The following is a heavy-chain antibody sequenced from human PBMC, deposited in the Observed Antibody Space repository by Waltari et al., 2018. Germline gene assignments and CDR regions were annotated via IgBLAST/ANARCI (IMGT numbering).Heavy chain of an antibody. Sequence: QVQLVQSGAEVKKPGASVKVSCKASGYTFPSYFMHWVRPAPGQGVEWMGRSNPSGCSISDAKKFQGRVTMTRNTATSTVYMWLRSLRSEDTAVYYCARGGNSRGGFYYYGMDVWGQGTTVTVSS. CDR3: ARGGNSRGGFYYYGMDV. D-gene: IGHD1-7*01. CDR1: GYTFPSYF. CDR2: SNPSGCSI. V-gene: IGHV1-46*01. J-gene: IGHJ6*02.